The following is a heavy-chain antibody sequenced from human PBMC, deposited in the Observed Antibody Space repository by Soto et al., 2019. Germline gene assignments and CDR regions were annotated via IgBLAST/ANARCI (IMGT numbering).Heavy chain of an antibody. CDR1: GGSISRGGYS. CDR2: IYHSGST. V-gene: IGHV4-30-2*01. CDR3: ARSYSGYDRPFEN. Sequence: SETLSLTCAVSGGSISRGGYSWSWIRQPPGKGLEWIGYIYHSGSTYYNPSLKSRVTISVDRSKNQFSLKLSSVTAADTAVYYCARSYSGYDRPFENWGQGTLVTVSS. D-gene: IGHD5-12*01. J-gene: IGHJ4*02.